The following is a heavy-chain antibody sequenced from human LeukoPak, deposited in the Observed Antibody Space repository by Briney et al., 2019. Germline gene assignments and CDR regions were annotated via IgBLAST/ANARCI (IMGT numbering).Heavy chain of an antibody. D-gene: IGHD2-15*01. CDR2: ISGIANAI. J-gene: IGHJ4*02. CDR3: VRHLATSGSYPLDY. CDR1: GFTFTDYA. Sequence: PGGSLRLSCAASGFTFTDYAMSWVRQAPGAGLEWVSAISGIANAIFYASSVKGRFTISRDNSKNTLSLQMTSLRAEDTAVHYCVRHLATSGSYPLDYWGQGALVTVSS. V-gene: IGHV3-23*01.